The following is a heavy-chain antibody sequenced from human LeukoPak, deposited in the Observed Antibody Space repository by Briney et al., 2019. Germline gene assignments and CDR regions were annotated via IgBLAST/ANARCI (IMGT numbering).Heavy chain of an antibody. V-gene: IGHV3-21*01. CDR3: AREDGQYAYYFDY. CDR2: ISSSSSYI. CDR1: GFTFSSYS. J-gene: IGHJ4*02. Sequence: PGGSLRLSCAASGFTFSSYSMNWVRQAPGKGLEWVSSISSSSSYIYYADSVKGRFTISRDNAKNSLYLQMNSLRAEDTAVYYCAREDGQYAYYFDYWGQGTLVTVSS. D-gene: IGHD5-24*01.